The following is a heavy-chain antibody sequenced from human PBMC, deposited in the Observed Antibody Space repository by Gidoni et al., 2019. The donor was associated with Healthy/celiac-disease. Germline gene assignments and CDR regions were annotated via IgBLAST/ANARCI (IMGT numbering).Heavy chain of an antibody. Sequence: EVQLLESGGGLVQPGGSLRLSCAASGFTFSSYAMSWVRQAPGKGLEWVSAISGSGGSTYYADSVKGRFTISRDNSKNTLYLQMNSLRAEDTAVYYCAKDGGFPYYYYYGMXVWGQGTTVTVAS. CDR3: AKDGGFPYYYYYGMXV. CDR2: ISGSGGST. D-gene: IGHD6-25*01. V-gene: IGHV3-23*01. CDR1: GFTFSSYA. J-gene: IGHJ6*02.